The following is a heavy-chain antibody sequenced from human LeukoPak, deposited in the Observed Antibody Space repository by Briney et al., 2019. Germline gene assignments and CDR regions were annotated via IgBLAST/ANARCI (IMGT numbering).Heavy chain of an antibody. CDR1: GGSISSGGYY. J-gene: IGHJ4*02. CDR3: ARDPPLGTS. Sequence: SQTLSLTCTVSGGSISSGGYYWSWIRQPPGKGLEWIGYIYHSGSTYYNPSLKSRVTISVDRSKNRFSLKLSSVTAADTAVYYCARDPPLGTSWGQGTLVTVSS. D-gene: IGHD2-2*01. CDR2: IYHSGST. V-gene: IGHV4-30-2*01.